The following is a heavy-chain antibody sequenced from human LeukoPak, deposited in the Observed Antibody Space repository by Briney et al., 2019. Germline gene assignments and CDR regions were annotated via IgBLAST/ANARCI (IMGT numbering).Heavy chain of an antibody. CDR2: IYYSGST. D-gene: IGHD3-10*01. CDR1: GAPTSSISYS. Sequence: SGTRSFTCTFPGAPTSSISYSGGWIRRPPGKGLEWIGSIYYSGSTYYNPSLKSRVTISVDTSKNQFSLKLSSVTAADTAVYYCARLYGSGSYSFDYWGQGTLVTVSS. CDR3: ARLYGSGSYSFDY. V-gene: IGHV4-39*01. J-gene: IGHJ4*02.